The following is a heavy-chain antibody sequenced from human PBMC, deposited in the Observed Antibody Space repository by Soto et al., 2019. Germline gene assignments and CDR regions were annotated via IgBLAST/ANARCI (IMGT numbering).Heavy chain of an antibody. Sequence: GPSVKVSCKASGYTFTSYYMHWVRQAPGQGLEWMGIINPSGGSTSYAQKFQGRVTMTRDTSTSTVYMELSSLRSEDTAVYYCARDPRIVGATIESYYYGMDVWGQGTTVTVSS. J-gene: IGHJ6*02. CDR1: GYTFTSYY. D-gene: IGHD1-26*01. V-gene: IGHV1-46*01. CDR2: INPSGGST. CDR3: ARDPRIVGATIESYYYGMDV.